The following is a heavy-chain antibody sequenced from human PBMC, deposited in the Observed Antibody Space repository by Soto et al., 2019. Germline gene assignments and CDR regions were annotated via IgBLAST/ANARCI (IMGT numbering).Heavy chain of an antibody. Sequence: GGSLRLSCAASGFTFSDYYMSWIRQAPGKGLEWVSYISSSGSTIYYADSVKGRFTISRDNAKNSLYLQMNSLRAEDTAVYYCARDIVTDIVVVVAADPPDAFDIWGQGTMVTVSS. CDR3: ARDIVTDIVVVVAADPPDAFDI. J-gene: IGHJ3*02. CDR2: ISSSGSTI. V-gene: IGHV3-11*01. CDR1: GFTFSDYY. D-gene: IGHD2-15*01.